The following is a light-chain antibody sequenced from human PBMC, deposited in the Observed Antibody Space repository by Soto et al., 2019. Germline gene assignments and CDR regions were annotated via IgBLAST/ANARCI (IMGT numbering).Light chain of an antibody. CDR3: QQTFITPP. V-gene: IGKV1-39*01. Sequence: DIQMTQSPSSLSASVGDRVTISCRASQSISPFLSWYQQRPGKAPTLLTYGVATLQSGVPSRFSASGSGTDFTLTISSLQPEDFATYYCQQTFITPPFGTGTKVD. CDR1: QSISPF. CDR2: GVA. J-gene: IGKJ3*01.